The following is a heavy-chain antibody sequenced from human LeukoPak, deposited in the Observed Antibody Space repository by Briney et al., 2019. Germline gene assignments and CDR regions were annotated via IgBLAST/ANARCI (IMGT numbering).Heavy chain of an antibody. V-gene: IGHV3-11*04. D-gene: IGHD1-14*01. Sequence: PGRSLRLSCAASGFTFSDHYMTSIRQAPGKGLEWVSYISSGGSTIDYADSVKGRFTISRDNTKNSLYLQMNSLRAEDTSVYYCARVHTYNSGFYYSYYMDVWGKGTTVTVSS. CDR3: ARVHTYNSGFYYSYYMDV. CDR1: GFTFSDHY. CDR2: ISSGGSTI. J-gene: IGHJ6*03.